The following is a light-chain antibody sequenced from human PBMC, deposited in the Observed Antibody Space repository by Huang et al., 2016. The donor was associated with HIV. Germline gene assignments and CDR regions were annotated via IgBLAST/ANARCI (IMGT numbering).Light chain of an antibody. CDR1: QSINSD. Sequence: EIEMTQSPATLSVSPGERATLSCRASQSINSDLAWYQQKPGQGPMLLIYGETTRATGIPAKFNGTGSGTDFSLTVSNLQSEDFAVYYCQKYNDWPPLTFGGGTKVEI. V-gene: IGKV3-15*01. CDR3: QKYNDWPPLT. J-gene: IGKJ4*01. CDR2: GET.